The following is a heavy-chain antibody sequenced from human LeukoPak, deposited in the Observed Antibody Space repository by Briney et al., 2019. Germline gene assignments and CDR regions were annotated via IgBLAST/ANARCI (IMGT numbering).Heavy chain of an antibody. CDR2: IYHSGST. V-gene: IGHV4-34*01. CDR3: ATAARVAVGTLDY. J-gene: IGHJ4*02. CDR1: GGSFSGYY. Sequence: PSETLSLTCAVYGGSFSGYYWGWIRQPPGKGLEWIGNIYHSGSTYYNPSLKSRITISIDTSKNHFSLKLSSVTAADTAVYYCATAARVAVGTLDYWGQGTLVTVSS. D-gene: IGHD6-13*01.